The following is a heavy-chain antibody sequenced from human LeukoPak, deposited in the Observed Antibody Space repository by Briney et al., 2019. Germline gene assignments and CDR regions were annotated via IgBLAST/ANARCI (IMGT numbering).Heavy chain of an antibody. V-gene: IGHV3-7*01. CDR3: ARQPIYEAYFDF. Sequence: PGGSLRLSCVASGFPFDRYWMSWVRQATGKGLEWVANIKHDGSEKNFVDSVKGRFTISRDNAENSLFLQMNSLRADDTAVYFCARQPIYEAYFDFWGLGTLVTVSS. CDR1: GFPFDRYW. D-gene: IGHD3-16*01. CDR2: IKHDGSEK. J-gene: IGHJ4*02.